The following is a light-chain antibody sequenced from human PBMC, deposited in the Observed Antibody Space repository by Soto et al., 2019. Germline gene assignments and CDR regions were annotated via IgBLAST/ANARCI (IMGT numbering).Light chain of an antibody. CDR1: QYISSH. J-gene: IGKJ2*01. CDR3: KRFIVPPHF. CDR2: AAS. Sequence: DVQLTQSPTFLSASVGDRVTITCRASQYISSHLAWYQQIPGKGPKLLIYAASTLQSGVPSRFSGSGSGTDFTLETSSLHPEVFEIYFCKRFIVPPHFFG. V-gene: IGKV1-9*01.